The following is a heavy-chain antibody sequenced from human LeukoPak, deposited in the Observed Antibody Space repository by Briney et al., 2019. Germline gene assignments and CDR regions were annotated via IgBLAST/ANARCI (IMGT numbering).Heavy chain of an antibody. J-gene: IGHJ5*02. CDR2: IYFIGTT. D-gene: IGHD2-2*01. V-gene: IGHV4-59*01. CDR1: GGSISSYY. CDR3: ARVHCTSTSCYADKWFDP. Sequence: SETLSLTCTVSGGSISSYYWSWIRQPPGKGLEWIGYIYFIGTTSYNPSLKSRVTISIDTSKNQFSLKLGSVTAADTAVYYCARVHCTSTSCYADKWFDPWGQGTLVTVSS.